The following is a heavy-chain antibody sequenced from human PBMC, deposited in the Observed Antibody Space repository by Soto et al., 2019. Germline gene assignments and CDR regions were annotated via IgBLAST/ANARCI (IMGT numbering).Heavy chain of an antibody. D-gene: IGHD3-22*01. V-gene: IGHV3-33*01. CDR2: IWDDGSNK. CDR3: ARDPRDRSGSALYSFDY. Sequence: QVQLVESGGGVVQPGRSLRLSCAASGFTFSSYGMHWVRQAPGKGLEWGAVIWDDGSNKYYADYVKGRFTISRDNSKNTLYLQINSLRAENTAVYYCARDPRDRSGSALYSFDYWGQGTLFTVSS. CDR1: GFTFSSYG. J-gene: IGHJ4*02.